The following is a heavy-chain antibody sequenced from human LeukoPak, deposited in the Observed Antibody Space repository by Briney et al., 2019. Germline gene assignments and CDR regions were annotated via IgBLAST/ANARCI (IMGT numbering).Heavy chain of an antibody. Sequence: PGGSLRLSCAASGFTFSDAWMSWVRQAPGKGLEWVGRIKSKTDGGTTDYAAPVKGRFTISRDDSKNTLYLQMNSLKTEDTAVYYCTTAGLHYYGSVDYWGQGTLVTVSS. V-gene: IGHV3-15*01. CDR1: GFTFSDAW. CDR2: IKSKTDGGTT. CDR3: TTAGLHYYGSVDY. J-gene: IGHJ4*02. D-gene: IGHD3-10*01.